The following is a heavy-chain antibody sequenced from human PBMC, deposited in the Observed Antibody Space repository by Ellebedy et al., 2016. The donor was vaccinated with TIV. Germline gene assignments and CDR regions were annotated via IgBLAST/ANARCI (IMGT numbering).Heavy chain of an antibody. J-gene: IGHJ6*02. CDR2: IYPTDSYT. CDR3: ARSHSLPRAMDV. D-gene: IGHD1-26*01. CDR1: GYTLTSYW. Sequence: GESLKISXKGSGYTLTSYWITWVRQMPGKGLEWMGRIYPTDSYTNYSPSFQGHVNMSADKSTCTAYLQWSKLQASDTAIYYCARSHSLPRAMDVWGQGTTVTVSS. V-gene: IGHV5-10-1*01.